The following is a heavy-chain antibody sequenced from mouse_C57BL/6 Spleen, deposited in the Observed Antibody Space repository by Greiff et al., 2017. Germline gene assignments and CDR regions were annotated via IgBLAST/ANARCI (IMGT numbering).Heavy chain of an antibody. CDR1: GYTFTSYW. V-gene: IGHV1-72*01. Sequence: QVKLQQPGAELVKPGASVKLSCTASGYTFTSYWMHWVKQRPGRGLEWIGRIDPNSGGTKYNEQFKSKATLTVDKHSSTAYMQLSSLTSEDSAFYYCASIYYGNPYYAMDYWGQGTSVTVAS. CDR3: ASIYYGNPYYAMDY. D-gene: IGHD2-1*01. CDR2: IDPNSGGT. J-gene: IGHJ4*01.